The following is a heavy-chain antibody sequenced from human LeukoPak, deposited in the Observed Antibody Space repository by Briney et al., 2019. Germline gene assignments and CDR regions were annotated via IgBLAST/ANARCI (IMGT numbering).Heavy chain of an antibody. D-gene: IGHD3-22*01. Sequence: SVKVSCTASGGTFSSYAISWVRQAPGQGLEWMGGIIPIFGTANYAQKFQGRVTITADESTSTAYMELSSLRSEDTAVYYCARDSFHYDSSGYYDYWGQGTLVTVSS. V-gene: IGHV1-69*13. CDR1: GGTFSSYA. CDR3: ARDSFHYDSSGYYDY. CDR2: IIPIFGTA. J-gene: IGHJ4*02.